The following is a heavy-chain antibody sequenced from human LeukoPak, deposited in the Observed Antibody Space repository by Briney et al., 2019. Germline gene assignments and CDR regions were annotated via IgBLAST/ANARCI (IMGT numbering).Heavy chain of an antibody. CDR1: GGSISSYY. D-gene: IGHD1-26*01. J-gene: IGHJ4*02. CDR2: IYTSGST. V-gene: IGHV4-4*07. Sequence: SETLSLTCTVSGGSISSYYWSWIRQRAGKGLEWIGRIYTSGSTNYNPSLKSRVTMSVDTSKNQFSLNLSSVTAADTAVYYCARGNTKLDLANDYRGQGTLVTVSS. CDR3: ARGNTKLDLANDY.